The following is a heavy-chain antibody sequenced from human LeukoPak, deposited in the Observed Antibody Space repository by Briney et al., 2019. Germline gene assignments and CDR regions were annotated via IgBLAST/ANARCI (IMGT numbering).Heavy chain of an antibody. CDR2: TYSGGST. J-gene: IGHJ4*02. V-gene: IGHV3-53*01. CDR3: ARDGVGYYFDY. D-gene: IGHD1-26*01. CDR1: GFTVSSNY. Sequence: GGSLRLSCAASGFTVSSNYMSWVRQAPGKGLEWVSVTYSGGSTYYADSVKGRFTISRDNSKNTLYLQMNSLRAEDTAVYYCARDGVGYYFDYWGQGTLVTVSS.